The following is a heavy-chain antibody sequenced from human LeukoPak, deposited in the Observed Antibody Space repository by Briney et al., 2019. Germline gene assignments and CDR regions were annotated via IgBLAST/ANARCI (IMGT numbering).Heavy chain of an antibody. CDR1: GGSIRFSPSFY. CDR3: ARVGGYYDYVWGSYADY. CDR2: VYYNGNA. V-gene: IGHV4-39*07. Sequence: SETLSLTCSVFGGSIRFSPSFYWGWIRQSPEKGLEWIGIVYYNGNAYYNPSLKSRVTILVDTSKNQFSLRLKSVTASDTAVYYCARVGGYYDYVWGSYADYWGQGTLVTVSS. D-gene: IGHD3-16*01. J-gene: IGHJ4*02.